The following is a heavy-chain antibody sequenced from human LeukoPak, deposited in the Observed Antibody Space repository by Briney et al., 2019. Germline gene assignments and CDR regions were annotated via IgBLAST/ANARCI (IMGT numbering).Heavy chain of an antibody. CDR2: ISYDGSNK. CDR3: WIGGIFDY. J-gene: IGHJ4*02. CDR1: GFTFSSYA. D-gene: IGHD3-10*01. Sequence: GGSLRLSCAASGFTFSSYAMHWVRQAPGKGLEWVAVISYDGSNKYYADSVKGRFTISRDNSKNTLYLQMNSLRAEDTAVYYCWIGGIFDYWGQGTLVTVS. V-gene: IGHV3-30-3*01.